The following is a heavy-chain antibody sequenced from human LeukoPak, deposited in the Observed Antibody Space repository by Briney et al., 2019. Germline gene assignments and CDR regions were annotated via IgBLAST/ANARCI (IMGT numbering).Heavy chain of an antibody. J-gene: IGHJ4*02. CDR1: GFTFSSYW. CDR3: ARDSSGWYYFDY. V-gene: IGHV3-7*01. CDR2: IKQDGSEK. Sequence: PGGSLRLSCVASGFTFSSYWMTWVRQAPGQGLEWVANIKQDGSEKYYVDSVKGRFTISRDNAKNSLYLQMNSLRAEDTAVYYCARDSSGWYYFDYWGQGTLVTVSS. D-gene: IGHD6-19*01.